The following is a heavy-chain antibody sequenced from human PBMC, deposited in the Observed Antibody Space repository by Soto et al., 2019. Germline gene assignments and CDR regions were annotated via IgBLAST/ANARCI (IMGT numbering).Heavy chain of an antibody. Sequence: SLTCAVSGGALSIGGYSWSWIRQPRGQGLAWIGYIYHSGSTYYIPSLKSRLTISEDRSKNQYSLKLSSVTAAATAVYYCARDVGVGLYYFDYWGQGTLVTVSS. CDR1: GGALSIGGYS. V-gene: IGHV4-30-2*01. D-gene: IGHD1-26*01. CDR3: ARDVGVGLYYFDY. CDR2: IYHSGST. J-gene: IGHJ4*02.